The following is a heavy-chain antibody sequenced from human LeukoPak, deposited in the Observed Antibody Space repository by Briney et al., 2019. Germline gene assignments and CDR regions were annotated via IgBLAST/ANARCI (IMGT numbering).Heavy chain of an antibody. CDR2: INHSGNT. CDR1: GGSFRGYD. CDR3: ARPGRPMVRGVLMSSWFDP. D-gene: IGHD3-10*01. J-gene: IGHJ5*02. Sequence: SETLSLTCAVYGGSFRGYDWSWIRQSPGKGLEWIGEINHSGNTNYNPSLKSRVTISIDTSKNQFSLKLNSVTAADTAVYCCARPGRPMVRGVLMSSWFDPWGQGTLVTVSS. V-gene: IGHV4-34*01.